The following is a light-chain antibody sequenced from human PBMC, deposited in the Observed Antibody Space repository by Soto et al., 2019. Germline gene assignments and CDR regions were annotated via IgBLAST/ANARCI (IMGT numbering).Light chain of an antibody. Sequence: EIVMTQSPATLSVSPGERATLSCRASDVVGSNLAWYQQKPGQAPRLLIYGASNRATGIPDRFSGSGSGTDFTLTISRLEPEDFAVYYCQQYGSSGTFGQGTKVDIK. CDR1: DVVGSN. CDR2: GAS. CDR3: QQYGSSGT. V-gene: IGKV3-20*01. J-gene: IGKJ1*01.